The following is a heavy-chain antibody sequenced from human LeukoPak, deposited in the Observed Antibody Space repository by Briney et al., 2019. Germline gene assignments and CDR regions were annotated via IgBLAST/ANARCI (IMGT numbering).Heavy chain of an antibody. CDR3: ARGSTMVSDY. D-gene: IGHD3-10*01. CDR2: IDCNGAST. V-gene: IGHV3-20*04. J-gene: IGHJ4*02. Sequence: GGSLRLSCAASGFTFDDYGMSWVRQVAGQGLEWVSGIDCNGASTGYADSVKGRFTISRDNAKKSLYLQMNSLRAEDTALYYCARGSTMVSDYWGQGTLVTVSS. CDR1: GFTFDDYG.